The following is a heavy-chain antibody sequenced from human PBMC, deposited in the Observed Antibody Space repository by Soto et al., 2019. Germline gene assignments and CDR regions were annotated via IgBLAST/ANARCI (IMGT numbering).Heavy chain of an antibody. D-gene: IGHD6-13*01. J-gene: IGHJ5*02. CDR2: INPNSGGT. Sequence: QVQLVQSGAEVKKPGASVKVSCKASGYTFTGYYMHWVRQAPGQGREWMGWINPNSGGTNYAQKFQGWVTMTRDTSISTASMELSRLRSEDTAVYYCAREVSSSWHNWFDPWGQGTLVTVSS. CDR1: GYTFTGYY. CDR3: AREVSSSWHNWFDP. V-gene: IGHV1-2*04.